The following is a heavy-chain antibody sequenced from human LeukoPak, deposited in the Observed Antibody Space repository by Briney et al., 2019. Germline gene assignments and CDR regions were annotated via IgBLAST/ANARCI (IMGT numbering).Heavy chain of an antibody. CDR2: FDPEDGET. V-gene: IGHV1-24*01. J-gene: IGHJ3*02. D-gene: IGHD3-9*01. CDR3: ATGLYFDWLVAFDI. Sequence: ASVKVSCKVSGYTLTELSMRWVRQAPGKGLEWMGGFDPEDGETIYAQKFQGRVTMTEDTSTDTAYMELSSLRSEDTAVYYCATGLYFDWLVAFDIWGQGTMVTVSS. CDR1: GYTLTELS.